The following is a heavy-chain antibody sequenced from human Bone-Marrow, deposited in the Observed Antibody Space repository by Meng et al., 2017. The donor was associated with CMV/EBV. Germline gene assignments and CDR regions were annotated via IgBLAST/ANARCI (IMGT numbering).Heavy chain of an antibody. V-gene: IGHV4-4*02. Sequence: SETLSLTCAVSGGSISSSNWWSWVRQPPGKGLEWIGEIYHSGSTNYNPSLKSRVTISVDTSKNQFSLKLSSVTAADTAVYYCARVYDYVWGSYRTNGGFDYWGQGTLVTVSS. CDR2: IYHSGST. J-gene: IGHJ4*02. CDR3: ARVYDYVWGSYRTNGGFDY. CDR1: GGSISSSNW. D-gene: IGHD3-16*02.